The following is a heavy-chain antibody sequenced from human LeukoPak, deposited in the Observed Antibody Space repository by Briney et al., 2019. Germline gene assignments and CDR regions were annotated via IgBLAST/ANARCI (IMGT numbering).Heavy chain of an antibody. V-gene: IGHV3-23*01. D-gene: IGHD3-22*01. J-gene: IGHJ4*02. CDR2: ISGGGDST. CDR1: GFTFDDYG. CDR3: AKGSYYDSSGLSAYFFDY. Sequence: QTGGSLRLSCAASGFTFDDYGMSWVRQAPGKGLEWVSGISGGGDSTYYADSVKGRFTISRDNSKNTLSLQMNSLRADDTAVYYCAKGSYYDSSGLSAYFFDYWGQGTLVTVSS.